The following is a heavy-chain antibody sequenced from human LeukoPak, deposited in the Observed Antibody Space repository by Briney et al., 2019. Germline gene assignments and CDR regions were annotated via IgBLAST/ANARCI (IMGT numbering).Heavy chain of an antibody. Sequence: GGSLRLSCAASGFRFSDYWMTWVRQAPGKGLEWVGFIRSKAYGGTTEYAAPVKGRFTISRDDSKSIAYLQMNSLKTEDTAVYYCTRDPVYDFWSGYSNWFDPWGQGTLVTVSS. CDR2: IRSKAYGGTT. V-gene: IGHV3-49*04. D-gene: IGHD3-3*01. J-gene: IGHJ5*02. CDR3: TRDPVYDFWSGYSNWFDP. CDR1: GFRFSDYW.